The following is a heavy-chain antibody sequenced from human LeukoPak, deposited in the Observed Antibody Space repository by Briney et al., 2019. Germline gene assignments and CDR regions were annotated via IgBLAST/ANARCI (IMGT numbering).Heavy chain of an antibody. CDR3: ARAGYYYDSSGYYDAFDI. Sequence: PSETLSLTCTVSGGSISSYYWSWIRQPPGKGLEWIGYIYYSGSTNYNPSLKSRVTISVDMSKNQFSLKLSSVTAADTAVYYCARAGYYYDSSGYYDAFDIWGQGTMVTVSS. CDR2: IYYSGST. J-gene: IGHJ3*02. D-gene: IGHD3-22*01. CDR1: GGSISSYY. V-gene: IGHV4-59*12.